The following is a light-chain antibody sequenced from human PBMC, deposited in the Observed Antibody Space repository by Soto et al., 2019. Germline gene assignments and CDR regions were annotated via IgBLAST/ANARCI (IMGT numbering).Light chain of an antibody. J-gene: IGKJ1*01. CDR3: QQYNNWPRT. CDR1: QSISSN. Sequence: EIVMTQSPATLSVSPGEGATLSCRASQSISSNLAWYQQKPGQAPRLLIYGASTRGTGIPAWFSGSGSGTDFTLTISSLQSEDFAVYYCQQYNNWPRTFGQGTRVEIK. CDR2: GAS. V-gene: IGKV3-15*01.